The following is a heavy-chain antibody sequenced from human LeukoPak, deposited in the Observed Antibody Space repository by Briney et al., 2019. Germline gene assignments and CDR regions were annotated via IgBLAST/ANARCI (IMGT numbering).Heavy chain of an antibody. J-gene: IGHJ5*02. CDR3: VREGLNYNEFGAS. V-gene: IGHV4-38-2*02. D-gene: IGHD3-10*01. CDR2: IFHTSNT. CDR1: GYSIRSGYY. Sequence: SETLSLTCDVSGYSIRSGYYWGWIRQPPGKGLEWIGSIFHTSNTYYNLSLKSRVIISLDTSKNQFSLLLSSVTAADTAVYYCVREGLNYNEFGASWRQGTQVTVST.